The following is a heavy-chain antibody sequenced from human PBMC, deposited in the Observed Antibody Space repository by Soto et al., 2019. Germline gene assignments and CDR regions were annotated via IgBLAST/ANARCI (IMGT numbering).Heavy chain of an antibody. J-gene: IGHJ4*02. Sequence: KPSETLSLTCTVSGGSIRDYFWTWIRQPPGKGLEWIGYIYYSWRTNYNPSLKSRVSISVDTSKNHCSLQLRSVTAADTAVYYCARVGGDDFGDSGGFDYLGQGTLVTVSS. V-gene: IGHV4-59*01. CDR2: IYYSWRT. CDR1: GGSIRDYF. D-gene: IGHD4-17*01. CDR3: ARVGGDDFGDSGGFDY.